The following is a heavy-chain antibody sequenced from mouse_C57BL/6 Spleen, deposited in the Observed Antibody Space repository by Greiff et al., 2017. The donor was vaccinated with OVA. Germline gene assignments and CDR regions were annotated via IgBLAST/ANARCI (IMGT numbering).Heavy chain of an antibody. Sequence: EVQLQESGGGLVKPGGSLKLSCAASGFTFSDYGMHWVRQAPEKGLEWVAYISSGSSTIYYADTVKGRFTISRDNAKNTLFLQMTSLRSEDTAMYYCARHDGYLDYYAMDYWGQGTSVTVSS. D-gene: IGHD2-3*01. J-gene: IGHJ4*01. CDR1: GFTFSDYG. CDR2: ISSGSSTI. V-gene: IGHV5-17*01. CDR3: ARHDGYLDYYAMDY.